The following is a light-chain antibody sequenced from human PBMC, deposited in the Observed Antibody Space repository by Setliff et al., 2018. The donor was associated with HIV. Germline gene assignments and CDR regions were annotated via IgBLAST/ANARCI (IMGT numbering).Light chain of an antibody. CDR3: EEWDDSLSCYV. V-gene: IGLV1-47*01. Sequence: QSVLAQPPSASATPGQRVAISCSGSSSNIGKNYVYWYQQLPGMAPKLLISRNNLRPSGLPDRFSGSKSGTSASLAISGLQPEDEGDFYCEEWDDSLSCYVFGSGTKVTVL. CDR2: RNN. J-gene: IGLJ1*01. CDR1: SSNIGKNY.